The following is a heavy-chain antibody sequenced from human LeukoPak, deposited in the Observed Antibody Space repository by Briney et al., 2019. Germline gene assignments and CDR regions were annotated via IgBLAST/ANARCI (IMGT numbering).Heavy chain of an antibody. J-gene: IGHJ4*02. CDR2: IIPILDIA. V-gene: IGHV1-69*04. D-gene: IGHD1-26*01. Sequence: ASVKVSCKASGGTFSSHAISWVRQAPGQGLEWMGRIIPILDIANYAQKLQGRVTITADKPTSTAYMELSSLRSEDTAVYYCARGPQDSYSGSPYDYWGQGTLVTVSS. CDR1: GGTFSSHA. CDR3: ARGPQDSYSGSPYDY.